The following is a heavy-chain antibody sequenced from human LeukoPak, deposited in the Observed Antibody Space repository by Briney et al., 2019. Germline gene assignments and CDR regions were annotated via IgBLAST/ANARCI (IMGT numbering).Heavy chain of an antibody. Sequence: PSETLSLTCTVSGGSISSSSYYWGWIRQPPGKGLEWIGSIYYSGSTYYNPSLKSRVTISVDTSKNQFSLKLSSVTAADTAVYYCARDGGNGFGELDYWGQGTLVTVSS. CDR3: ARDGGNGFGELDY. J-gene: IGHJ4*02. CDR1: GGSISSSSYY. CDR2: IYYSGST. D-gene: IGHD4-23*01. V-gene: IGHV4-39*07.